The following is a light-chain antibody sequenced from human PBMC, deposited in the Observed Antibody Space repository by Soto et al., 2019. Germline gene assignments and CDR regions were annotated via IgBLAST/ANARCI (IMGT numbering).Light chain of an antibody. CDR2: EGN. Sequence: QTVVTQPASVSGSPGQSMTISCTGTSSDVGSYNTFSWYQQHPGQAPKLIIYEGNKRPSGISNRFSGSKSGNTASLTISGLQADDEADYFCSSYPGSGTIFGGGTKLTVL. V-gene: IGLV2-23*01. CDR3: SSYPGSGTI. J-gene: IGLJ2*01. CDR1: SSDVGSYNT.